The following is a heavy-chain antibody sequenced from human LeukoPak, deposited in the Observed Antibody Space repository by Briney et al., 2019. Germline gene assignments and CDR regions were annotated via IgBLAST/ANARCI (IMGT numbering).Heavy chain of an antibody. CDR3: ARAKQLSKYYYYYYMDV. CDR2: ISAYNGNT. CDR1: GYTFTSYG. D-gene: IGHD6-13*01. V-gene: IGHV1-18*01. J-gene: IGHJ6*03. Sequence: ASVKVSCKASGYTFTSYGISWVRQAPGQAFEWMGWISAYNGNTNYAQKLEGRLNMSADTSKSKVYMELKSQRSDDTAVYYCARAKQLSKYYYYYYMDVWGKGTTVTVSS.